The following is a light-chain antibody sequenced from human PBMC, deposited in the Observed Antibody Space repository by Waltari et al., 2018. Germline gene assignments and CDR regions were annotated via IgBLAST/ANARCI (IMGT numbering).Light chain of an antibody. CDR2: GAS. J-gene: IGKJ1*01. V-gene: IGKV3-15*01. CDR1: RSVSSN. CDR3: QQYNKWWT. Sequence: EIVMTQSPATLSVSLGERATLSCRASRSVSSNLAWFQQKPGQAPRLLIFGASTRATDIPARFSGSGSGTEFTLTISSLQSEDSAVYYCQQYNKWWTFGQGTKVEVK.